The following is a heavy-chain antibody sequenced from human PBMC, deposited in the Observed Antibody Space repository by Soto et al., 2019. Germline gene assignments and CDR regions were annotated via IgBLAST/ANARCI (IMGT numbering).Heavy chain of an antibody. CDR2: ITVYNGNT. Sequence: QVQLVQSGAEVKKPGAAVTVSCKASGYTLNKYGITWVRQAPGQGPEWMGWITVYNGNTKNAQRLQGRVTMTTDTSTNTGHMELSNLRSDDTAVYCCARAPLYNYGWYGEWFDSWGQGTLVIVSS. D-gene: IGHD6-19*01. CDR3: ARAPLYNYGWYGEWFDS. CDR1: GYTLNKYG. V-gene: IGHV1-18*01. J-gene: IGHJ5*01.